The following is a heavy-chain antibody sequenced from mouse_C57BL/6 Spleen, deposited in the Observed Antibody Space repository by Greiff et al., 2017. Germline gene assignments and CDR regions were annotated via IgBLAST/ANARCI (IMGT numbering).Heavy chain of an antibody. CDR1: GYTFTSYW. D-gene: IGHD1-1*01. Sequence: VQLQQPGAELVKPGASVKLSCKASGYTFTSYWMQWVKQRPGQGLEWIGEIDPSDSYTNYNQKFKGKATLTVDTSSSTAYMQLSSLTSEDSAVYYCARGAKYGSSEGEFDYWGQGTTLTVSS. V-gene: IGHV1-50*01. CDR3: ARGAKYGSSEGEFDY. J-gene: IGHJ2*01. CDR2: IDPSDSYT.